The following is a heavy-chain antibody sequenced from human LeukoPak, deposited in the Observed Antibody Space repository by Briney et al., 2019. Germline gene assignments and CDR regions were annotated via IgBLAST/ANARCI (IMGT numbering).Heavy chain of an antibody. CDR3: ARDGVILVAATPSYFDY. V-gene: IGHV1-3*01. J-gene: IGHJ4*02. CDR1: GYTFTNYA. CDR2: INAGNGNV. D-gene: IGHD2-15*01. Sequence: ASVKVSCKASGYTFTNYAVHWVRQAPGHRLEWMGWINAGNGNVKYSQKFQGRVTITRDTSASTAYMELSSLRSEDTAVYYCARDGVILVAATPSYFDYWGQGTLVTVSS.